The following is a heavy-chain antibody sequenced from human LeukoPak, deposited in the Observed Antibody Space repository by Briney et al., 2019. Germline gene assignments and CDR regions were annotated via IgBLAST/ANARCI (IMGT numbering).Heavy chain of an antibody. D-gene: IGHD1-26*01. V-gene: IGHV1-18*01. CDR3: ARASDPRVGARPAPIDY. J-gene: IGHJ4*02. CDR2: ISAYNGNT. CDR1: GYTFTSYG. Sequence: EASVKVSCKASGYTFTSYGISWVRQAPGQGLEWMGWISAYNGNTNYAQKLQGRVTMTTDTSTSTAYMELRSLRSDDTAVYYCARASDPRVGARPAPIDYWGQGTLVTVSS.